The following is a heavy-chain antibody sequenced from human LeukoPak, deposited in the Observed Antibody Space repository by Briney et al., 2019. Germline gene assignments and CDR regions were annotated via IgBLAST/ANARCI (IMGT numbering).Heavy chain of an antibody. Sequence: SVKVSCKASGGTFSSYAISWVRQAPGQGLEWMGGIIPIFGTANYAQKFQGRVMITADESTSTAYMELSSLRSGDTAVYYCARRRGYSYGTFDYWGQGTLVTVSS. D-gene: IGHD5-18*01. CDR1: GGTFSSYA. V-gene: IGHV1-69*13. J-gene: IGHJ4*02. CDR3: ARRRGYSYGTFDY. CDR2: IIPIFGTA.